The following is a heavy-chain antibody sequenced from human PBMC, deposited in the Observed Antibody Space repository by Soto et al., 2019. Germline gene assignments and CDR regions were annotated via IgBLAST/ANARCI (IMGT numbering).Heavy chain of an antibody. CDR1: GGSFSNYY. J-gene: IGHJ4*02. CDR3: ARNKTAGPFDY. Sequence: QVQLHQWGAGLLKPSETLSLTCAVYGGSFSNYYWSWIRQPPGKGLEWIGEINHRGSTNYNPSVKRRVNISVDTSKNQFSLKLSSVNAADTDVYYCARNKTAGPFDYWGQGTLVTVSS. D-gene: IGHD6-19*01. CDR2: INHRGST. V-gene: IGHV4-34*01.